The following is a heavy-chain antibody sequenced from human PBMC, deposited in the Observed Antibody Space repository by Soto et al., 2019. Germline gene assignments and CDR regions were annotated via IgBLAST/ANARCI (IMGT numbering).Heavy chain of an antibody. CDR3: VRDRVALGAFDL. J-gene: IGHJ4*01. D-gene: IGHD7-27*01. V-gene: IGHV4-4*07. CDR2: VYSGGSI. Sequence: SGTLSLTCTVSHASLNRAYCSWTLLSARKGTEYIGRVYSGGSINENPSLRGRLSMSLDTSKNPFSLRLTSVTATDTAVYYCVRDRVALGAFDLCGHGILVTVAS. CDR1: HASLNRAY.